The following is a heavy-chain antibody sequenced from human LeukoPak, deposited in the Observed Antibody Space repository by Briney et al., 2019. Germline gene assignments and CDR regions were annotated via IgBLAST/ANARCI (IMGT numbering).Heavy chain of an antibody. J-gene: IGHJ5*02. CDR3: ARRGYCSSTSCYEYWFDP. CDR1: GYSISSSSYY. V-gene: IGHV4-39*01. Sequence: SETLSLTCAVSGYSISSSSYYWGWIRQPPGKGLEWIGIIYYSGSTYYNPSLKSRLTISVDTSKNQFSLKLSSVTATDTAVYYCARRGYCSSTSCYEYWFDPWGQGTLVTVSS. D-gene: IGHD2-2*01. CDR2: IYYSGST.